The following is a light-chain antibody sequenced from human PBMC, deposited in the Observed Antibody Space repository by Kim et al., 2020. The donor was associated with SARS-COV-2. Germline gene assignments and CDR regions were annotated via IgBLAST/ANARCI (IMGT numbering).Light chain of an antibody. CDR1: QSINTY. V-gene: IGKV3-11*01. CDR2: DAS. Sequence: SPGERATLSCRASQSINTYLAWYQQKPGQAPRLLIYDASSRATGIPARFSGSGSGTDFTLTISSLEPEDFAVYYCQQRSNWPPLTFGGGTKVDIK. CDR3: QQRSNWPPLT. J-gene: IGKJ4*01.